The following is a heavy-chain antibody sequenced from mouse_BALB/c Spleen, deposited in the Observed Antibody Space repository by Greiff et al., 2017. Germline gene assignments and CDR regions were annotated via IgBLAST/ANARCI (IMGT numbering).Heavy chain of an antibody. CDR1: GYTFTSYW. CDR3: ASGDSWFAY. V-gene: IGHV1-74*01. Sequence: VKQSCKASGYTFTSYWMNWVKQRPEQGLEWIGRIDPYDSETHYNQKFKDKAILTVDKSSSTAYMQLSSLTSEDSAVYYCASGDSWFAYWGQGTLVTVSA. CDR2: IDPYDSET. J-gene: IGHJ3*01. D-gene: IGHD2-13*01.